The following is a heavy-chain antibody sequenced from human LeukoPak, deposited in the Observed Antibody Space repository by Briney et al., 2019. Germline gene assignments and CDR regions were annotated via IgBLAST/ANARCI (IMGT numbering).Heavy chain of an antibody. J-gene: IGHJ4*02. V-gene: IGHV3-30-3*01. CDR2: ISYDGSNK. Sequence: GLEWVAVISYDGSNKYYADSVKGRFTISRDNSKNTLYLQMNSLRAEDTAVYYCASRDGKYWGQGTLVTVSS. CDR3: ASRDGKY. D-gene: IGHD5-24*01.